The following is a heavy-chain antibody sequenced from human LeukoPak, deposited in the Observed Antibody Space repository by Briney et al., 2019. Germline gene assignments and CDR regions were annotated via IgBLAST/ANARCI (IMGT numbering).Heavy chain of an antibody. CDR3: ARAAFHYYYYMDV. CDR1: GGSISSYY. J-gene: IGHJ6*03. D-gene: IGHD2-2*01. V-gene: IGHV4-38-2*02. Sequence: SETLSLTCTVSGGSISSYYWSWIRQPPGKGLEWIGSIYHSGITYYKPSLKSRVSISVDTSKNQFSLNLSSVTAADTAVYYCARAAFHYYYYMDVWGKGTTVTVSS. CDR2: IYHSGIT.